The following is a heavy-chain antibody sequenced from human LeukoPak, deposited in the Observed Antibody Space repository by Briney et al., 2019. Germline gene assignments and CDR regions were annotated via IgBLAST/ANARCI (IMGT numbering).Heavy chain of an antibody. CDR1: GFTFDDYA. D-gene: IGHD3-22*01. CDR3: AKDIYDDSSGYYFRAFDI. J-gene: IGHJ3*02. Sequence: GGSLRLSCAASGFTFDDYAMHWVRQAPGKGLEWVSGISWNSGSICYADFVRGRFTISRDNAKNSLYLQMTSLGAEATALYCCAKDIYDDSSGYYFRAFDIWGQGTMVTVSA. CDR2: ISWNSGSI. V-gene: IGHV3-9*01.